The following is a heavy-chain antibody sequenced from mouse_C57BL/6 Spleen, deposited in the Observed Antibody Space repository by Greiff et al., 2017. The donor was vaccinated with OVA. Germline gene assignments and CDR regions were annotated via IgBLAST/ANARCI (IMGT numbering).Heavy chain of an antibody. CDR2: IYPGDGDT. Sequence: VQRVESGAELVKPGASVKISCKASGYAFSSYWMNWVKQRPGKGLEWIGQIYPGDGDTNYNGKFKGKATLTADKSSSTAYMQLSSLTSEDSAVYFCASHYDYWYFDVWGTGTTVTVSS. D-gene: IGHD2-4*01. J-gene: IGHJ1*03. V-gene: IGHV1-80*01. CDR1: GYAFSSYW. CDR3: ASHYDYWYFDV.